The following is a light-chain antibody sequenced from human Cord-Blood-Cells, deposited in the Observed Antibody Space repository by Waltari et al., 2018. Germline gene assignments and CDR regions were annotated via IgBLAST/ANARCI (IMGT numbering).Light chain of an antibody. CDR3: QQRSNWYT. CDR2: DAS. Sequence: EIVLTQSPATLSLSPGERATLSCRASQSVSSYLAWYQQKPGQAPRLLIYDASNRATGIPARCSGSGSGTDFTLTISILEPEDFAVYYCQQRSNWYTFGQGTKLEIK. CDR1: QSVSSY. V-gene: IGKV3-11*01. J-gene: IGKJ2*01.